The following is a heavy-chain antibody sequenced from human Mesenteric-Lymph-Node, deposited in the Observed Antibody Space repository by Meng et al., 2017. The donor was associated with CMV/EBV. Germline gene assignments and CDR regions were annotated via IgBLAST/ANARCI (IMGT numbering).Heavy chain of an antibody. J-gene: IGHJ4*02. D-gene: IGHD2-2*03. Sequence: FTTSDIHWGRQATGQRLEWMGRVNPNSGNTAYAQKFQGRVTMTRNTSVSTAYMELGSLRSEDTAIYYCARGLLNGYCTTTSCHLLGYWGQGTLVTVSS. CDR2: VNPNSGNT. CDR1: FTTSD. V-gene: IGHV1-8*02. CDR3: ARGLLNGYCTTTSCHLLGY.